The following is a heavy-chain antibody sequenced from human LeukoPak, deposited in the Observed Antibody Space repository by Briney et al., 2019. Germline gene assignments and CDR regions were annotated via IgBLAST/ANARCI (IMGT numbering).Heavy chain of an antibody. Sequence: GGSLRLSCGASGFTFSNYIMSWVRQGPGRGLEWVSGISGTTGKTYYADSVKGRFRISRDNSKNTLYLQMDRLRAEDTAVYYCAKGGGETTVEVSVAAGVFHYWGQGTLVTVSS. J-gene: IGHJ4*02. V-gene: IGHV3-23*01. D-gene: IGHD4-11*01. CDR2: ISGTTGKT. CDR3: AKGGGETTVEVSVAAGVFHY. CDR1: GFTFSNYI.